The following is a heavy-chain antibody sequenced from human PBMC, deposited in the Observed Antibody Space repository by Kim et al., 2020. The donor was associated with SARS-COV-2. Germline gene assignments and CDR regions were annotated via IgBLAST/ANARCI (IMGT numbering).Heavy chain of an antibody. V-gene: IGHV1-46*01. Sequence: FQGRVTMTRDTSTSTVYMDLSSLRSEDTAVYYCARDRGIVGLTSKKDFEYWGQGTLVTVSS. J-gene: IGHJ4*02. D-gene: IGHD1-26*01. CDR3: ARDRGIVGLTSKKDFEY.